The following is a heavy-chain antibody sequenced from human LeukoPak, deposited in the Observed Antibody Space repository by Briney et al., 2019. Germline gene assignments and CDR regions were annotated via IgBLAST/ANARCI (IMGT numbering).Heavy chain of an antibody. CDR1: GFTFSSYA. D-gene: IGHD3-10*01. CDR2: ISGSGGST. Sequence: GGSLRLSCAASGFTFSSYAMSWVRQAPGKGLEWVSAISGSGGSTYYADSVKGRFTISRDNSKNTLYLQMNSLRAEDTAVYYCARDELWFGELLSTIDYWGQGTLVTVSS. V-gene: IGHV3-23*01. J-gene: IGHJ4*02. CDR3: ARDELWFGELLSTIDY.